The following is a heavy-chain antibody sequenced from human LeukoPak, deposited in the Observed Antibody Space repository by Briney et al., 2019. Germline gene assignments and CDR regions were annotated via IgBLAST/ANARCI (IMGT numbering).Heavy chain of an antibody. Sequence: GASVKVSCKASGYTFTSYGISWVRQAPGQGLEWMGWISSYNGNTNYAQKLQGRVTMTTDTSTSTAYMELRSLRSDDTAVYYCAREGTGDTIFGVVIMNSFDYWGQGTLVTVSS. D-gene: IGHD3-3*01. CDR3: AREGTGDTIFGVVIMNSFDY. J-gene: IGHJ4*02. CDR1: GYTFTSYG. CDR2: ISSYNGNT. V-gene: IGHV1-18*01.